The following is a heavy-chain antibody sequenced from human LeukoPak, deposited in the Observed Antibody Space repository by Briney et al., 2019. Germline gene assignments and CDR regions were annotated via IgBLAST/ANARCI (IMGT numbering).Heavy chain of an antibody. J-gene: IGHJ6*02. Sequence: SVKVSCKASGGTFSSYTISWVRQAPGQGLEWMGRIIPILGIANYAQKFQGRVTITADKSTSTAYMELSSLRSEDTAVYYCARSALRYGMPGIEYYHDGMDVWGQGATVTVCS. D-gene: IGHD3-9*01. V-gene: IGHV1-69*02. CDR3: ARSALRYGMPGIEYYHDGMDV. CDR1: GGTFSSYT. CDR2: IIPILGIA.